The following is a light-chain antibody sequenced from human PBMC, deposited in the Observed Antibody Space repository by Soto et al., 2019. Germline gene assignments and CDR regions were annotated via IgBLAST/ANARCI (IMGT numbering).Light chain of an antibody. CDR1: NY. CDR3: QQYGSSPRT. J-gene: IGKJ1*01. V-gene: IGKV3-20*01. Sequence: NYLAWYQQKPGQAPRLLIYGASSRATGIPDRFSGSASGTDFTLTISRLEPEDFAVYYCQQYGSSPRTFGQGTKVEIK. CDR2: GAS.